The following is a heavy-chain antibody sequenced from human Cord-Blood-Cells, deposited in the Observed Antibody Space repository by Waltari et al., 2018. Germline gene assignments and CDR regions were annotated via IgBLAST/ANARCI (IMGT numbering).Heavy chain of an antibody. CDR2: SYYSEST. D-gene: IGHD6-13*01. J-gene: IGHJ4*02. CDR3: ARIAAAYYFDY. V-gene: IGHV4-31*03. CDR1: GGSISSGGYY. Sequence: QVQLQESGPGLVKPSQTLSLTCTVSGGSISSGGYYWSWIRQHPGKGLEWIRYSYYSESTYYNPSLKSRVTISVDTSKNQFSLKLSSVTAADTAVYYCARIAAAYYFDYWGQGTLVTVSS.